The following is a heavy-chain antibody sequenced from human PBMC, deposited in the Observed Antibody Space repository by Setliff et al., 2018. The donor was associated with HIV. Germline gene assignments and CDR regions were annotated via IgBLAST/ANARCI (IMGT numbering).Heavy chain of an antibody. J-gene: IGHJ6*04. CDR3: TRRGADSYYPRPLDV. Sequence: SETLSLTCTVSGGSVSTGNYYWNWIRLPPGKGLEWIGYIFYSGSTNYNPSLKSRVTISVDTSKNQFSLRLNSVTAADTAIYYCTRRGADSYYPRPLDVWGKGTTVTSPQ. CDR1: GGSVSTGNYY. CDR2: IFYSGST. V-gene: IGHV4-61*01. D-gene: IGHD3-10*01.